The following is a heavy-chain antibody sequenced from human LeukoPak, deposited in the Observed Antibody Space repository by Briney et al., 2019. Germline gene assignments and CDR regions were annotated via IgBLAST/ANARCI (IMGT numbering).Heavy chain of an antibody. D-gene: IGHD1-1*01. V-gene: IGHV3-11*04. J-gene: IGHJ4*02. Sequence: PGGSLRLSCAASGFTFSDYYMSWIRQAPGKGLEWVSYISSSGSTIYYADSVKGRFTISRDNSKNTLYLQMNSLRAEDTAVYYCAKGPPWKSIEGYFDYWGQGTLVTVSS. CDR1: GFTFSDYY. CDR3: AKGPPWKSIEGYFDY. CDR2: ISSSGSTI.